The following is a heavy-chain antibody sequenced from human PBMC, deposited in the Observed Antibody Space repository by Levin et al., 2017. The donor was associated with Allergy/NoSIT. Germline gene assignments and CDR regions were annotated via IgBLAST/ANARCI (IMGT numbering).Heavy chain of an antibody. CDR1: GFTFSNYG. CDR2: IWFDGTKD. J-gene: IGHJ3*01. D-gene: IGHD1-26*01. CDR3: VTFAGRNAFDV. V-gene: IGHV3-33*03. Sequence: GGSLRLSCSASGFTFSNYGMNWVRRAPGKGLEWLSVIWFDGTKDDYAESVKGRFTISRDNSKNMVYLQMNSLTVDDTAVYYCVTFAGRNAFDVWGQGTLVTVSS.